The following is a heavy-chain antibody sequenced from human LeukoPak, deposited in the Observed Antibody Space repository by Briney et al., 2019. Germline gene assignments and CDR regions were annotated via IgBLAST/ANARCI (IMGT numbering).Heavy chain of an antibody. CDR2: MYSGGST. J-gene: IGHJ4*02. CDR1: GFNVSRNY. V-gene: IGHV3-66*01. Sequence: GGSLRLSCAASGFNVSRNYMSWVRQAPGKGLEWVSVMYSGGSTYYADSVKGRFIISRDNAKNSLYLQLNSLRAEDTAVYYCANSGSYSDFNYWGQGTLVTVSS. CDR3: ANSGSYSDFNY. D-gene: IGHD1-26*01.